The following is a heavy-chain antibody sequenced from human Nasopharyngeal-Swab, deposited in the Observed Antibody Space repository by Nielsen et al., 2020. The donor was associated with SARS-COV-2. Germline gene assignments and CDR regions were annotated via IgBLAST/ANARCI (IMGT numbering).Heavy chain of an antibody. CDR1: GFTFSSYW. CDR2: IKQDGSEK. J-gene: IGHJ3*02. Sequence: GGSLRLSCAASGFTFSSYWMSWVRQAPGKGLEWVANIKQDGSEKYYVDSVKGRFTISRDNAKNSLYLQMNSLRAEDTAVYYCVSLGRLAYNWNYHAFDIWGQGTMVTVSS. D-gene: IGHD1-7*01. V-gene: IGHV3-7*01. CDR3: VSLGRLAYNWNYHAFDI.